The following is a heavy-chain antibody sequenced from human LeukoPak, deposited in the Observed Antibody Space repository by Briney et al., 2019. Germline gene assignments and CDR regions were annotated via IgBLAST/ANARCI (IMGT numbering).Heavy chain of an antibody. CDR2: IYYSGST. CDR1: GGSISSSSYY. V-gene: IGHV4-39*01. D-gene: IGHD3-10*01. CDR3: ARSPLDYYGSGSYYNDAFDI. Sequence: PSETLSFTCTVSGGSISSSSYYWGWIRQPPGKGLEWIGSIYYSGSTYYNPSLKSRVTISVATSKNQFSLKLSSVTAADTAVYYCARSPLDYYGSGSYYNDAFDIWGQGTMVTVSS. J-gene: IGHJ3*02.